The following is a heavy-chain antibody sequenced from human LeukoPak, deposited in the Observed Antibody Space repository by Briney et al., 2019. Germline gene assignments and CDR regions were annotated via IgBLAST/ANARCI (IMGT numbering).Heavy chain of an antibody. CDR3: AREVDDYVWGSYPGVFDI. CDR1: GGSISSSSYY. D-gene: IGHD3-16*02. CDR2: IYYSGST. V-gene: IGHV4-39*07. Sequence: PSETLSLTCTVSGGSISSSSYYWGWIRQPPGKGLEWIGSIYYSGSTYYNPSLKSRVTISVDTSKNQFSLKLSSVTAADTAVYYCAREVDDYVWGSYPGVFDIWGQGTMVTVSS. J-gene: IGHJ3*02.